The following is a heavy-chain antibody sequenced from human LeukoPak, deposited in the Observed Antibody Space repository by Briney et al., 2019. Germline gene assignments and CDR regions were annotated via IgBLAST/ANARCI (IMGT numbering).Heavy chain of an antibody. Sequence: ASVKVSCKASGYTFTGYYTHWVRQAPGQGLEWMGWINPNSGGTNYAQKFQGRVTMTRDTSISTAYMELSRLRSDDTAVYYCARDRKYFYDSSGYPHWAFDVWGQGTMVTVSS. V-gene: IGHV1-2*02. CDR3: ARDRKYFYDSSGYPHWAFDV. D-gene: IGHD3-22*01. CDR2: INPNSGGT. CDR1: GYTFTGYY. J-gene: IGHJ3*01.